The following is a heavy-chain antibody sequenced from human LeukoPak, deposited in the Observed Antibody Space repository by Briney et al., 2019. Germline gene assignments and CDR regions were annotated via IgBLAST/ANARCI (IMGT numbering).Heavy chain of an antibody. J-gene: IGHJ4*02. V-gene: IGHV3-21*01. CDR3: AGFETRGTGDFDY. CDR2: ISKSSTYI. D-gene: IGHD3/OR15-3a*01. CDR1: GFTFAARS. Sequence: PGGSLRLSCAASGFTFAARSMNWVRQAPGKGLEWVASISKSSTYIIYADSVKGRFTISRDDAKNSLFLEMNSLRVEDTAVYFCAGFETRGTGDFDYWGQGTLVTVSS.